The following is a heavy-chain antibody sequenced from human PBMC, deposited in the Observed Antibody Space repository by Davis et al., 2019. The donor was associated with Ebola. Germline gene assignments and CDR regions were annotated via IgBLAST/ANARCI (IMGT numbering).Heavy chain of an antibody. J-gene: IGHJ1*01. CDR3: AKEKGVYSGSYIQH. CDR2: ISSSGSTI. CDR1: GFTFSSYE. Sequence: GESLKISCAASGFTFSSYEMNWVRQAPGKGLDWVSYISSSGSTIYYADSVKGRFTISRDNSKNTLYLQMNSLRAEDTAVYYCAKEKGVYSGSYIQHWGQGTLVTVSS. D-gene: IGHD1-26*01. V-gene: IGHV3-48*03.